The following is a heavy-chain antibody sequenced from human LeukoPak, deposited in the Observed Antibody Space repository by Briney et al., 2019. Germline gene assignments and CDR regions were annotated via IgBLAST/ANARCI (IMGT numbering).Heavy chain of an antibody. V-gene: IGHV4-59*11. J-gene: IGHJ3*02. CDR2: ISYIGST. CDR3: ARDPTTVTKGLDI. Sequence: SETLSLTCTVSGGSFSSHYWSWIRQPPGKRLEWIGYISYIGSTNYNPSLKSRVTISVDTSKNQFPLKLSSVTAADTAVYYCARDPTTVTKGLDIWGQGTMVTVSS. CDR1: GGSFSSHY. D-gene: IGHD4-17*01.